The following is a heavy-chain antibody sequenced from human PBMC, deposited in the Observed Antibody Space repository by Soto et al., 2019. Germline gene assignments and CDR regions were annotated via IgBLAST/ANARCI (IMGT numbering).Heavy chain of an antibody. CDR3: ARDSSGYYTIDY. Sequence: SETLSLTCTVSGGSISGYFWNWIRQPAGKGLEWIGRFYSSGSTNYNPSLKSRVTMSVDTSKNQFSLKLSSVTAADTAVYYCARDSSGYYTIDYWGQGTLVTAPQ. CDR1: GGSISGYF. V-gene: IGHV4-4*07. CDR2: FYSSGST. J-gene: IGHJ4*02. D-gene: IGHD3-22*01.